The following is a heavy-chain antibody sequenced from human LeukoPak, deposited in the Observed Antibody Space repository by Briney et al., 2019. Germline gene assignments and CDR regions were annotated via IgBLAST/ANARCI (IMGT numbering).Heavy chain of an antibody. J-gene: IGHJ4*02. CDR3: TRLSADDSSGYYYY. V-gene: IGHV3-73*01. CDR2: IRSKANSYAT. D-gene: IGHD3-22*01. Sequence: PGGSLRLSCAASGFTFSGSAIHWVRQASGKGLEWVGRIRSKANSYATVCAASVEGRFTISRDDSKNMAYLQMNSLKTEDTAVYYCTRLSADDSSGYYYYWGQGTLVTVSS. CDR1: GFTFSGSA.